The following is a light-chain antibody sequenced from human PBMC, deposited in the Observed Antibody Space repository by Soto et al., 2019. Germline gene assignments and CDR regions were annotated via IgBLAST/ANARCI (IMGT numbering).Light chain of an antibody. J-gene: IGLJ1*01. CDR3: RSYTGSNIRYV. V-gene: IGLV2-14*01. CDR1: SNDFGGYNY. CDR2: EDS. Sequence: SALTQPASVSGSPGQSITISCTGTSNDFGGYNYVSWYQHHPGKAPRLMIYEDSDRPSGVSNRFSGSKSGNTASLSISWLQAEDAADYYCRSYTGSNIRYVFGTGTKVTVL.